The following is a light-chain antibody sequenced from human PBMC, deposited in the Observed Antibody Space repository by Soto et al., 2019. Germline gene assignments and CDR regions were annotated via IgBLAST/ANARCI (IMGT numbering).Light chain of an antibody. CDR1: QSVSSY. CDR3: QQRSNWPQ. CDR2: DAS. Sequence: EILLTQSPATLSWSPGERATLSCRASQSVSSYLAWYKQKPGQAPRLLIYDASNRATGIPARFSGSGSGTEFTLTISSIQPEDFAAYYCQQRSNWPQFGHGTRLEIK. V-gene: IGKV3-11*01. J-gene: IGKJ5*01.